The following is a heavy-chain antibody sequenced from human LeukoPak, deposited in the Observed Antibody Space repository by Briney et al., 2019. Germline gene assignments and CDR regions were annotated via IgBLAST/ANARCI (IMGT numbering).Heavy chain of an antibody. J-gene: IGHJ4*02. CDR2: ISSSSSYI. D-gene: IGHD2-2*01. V-gene: IGHV3-21*01. CDR3: ARDHCSSTSCYYYFDY. Sequence: GGSLRLSCAASGFTFSTYSMNWVRQAPGKGLGWVSSISSSSSYIYYADSVKGRSTISRDNAKNSLYLQMNSLRAEDTAVYYCARDHCSSTSCYYYFDYWGQGTLVTVSS. CDR1: GFTFSTYS.